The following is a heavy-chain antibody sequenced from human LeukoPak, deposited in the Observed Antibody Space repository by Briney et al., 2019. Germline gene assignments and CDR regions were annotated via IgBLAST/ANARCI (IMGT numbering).Heavy chain of an antibody. D-gene: IGHD2-15*01. CDR3: AKDTSAWWYHRAYMNV. CDR1: GFTFSDYA. CDR2: ISGSGDKT. V-gene: IGHV3-23*01. J-gene: IGHJ6*03. Sequence: GGSLKVSCAASGFTFSDYAMSWVRQAPGGGLEWVSAISGSGDKTFHADSVKGRFTTSRGNSKNTLSLQMSSLRVEDSAVYFCAKDTSAWWYHRAYMNVWGTGNTVTVSS.